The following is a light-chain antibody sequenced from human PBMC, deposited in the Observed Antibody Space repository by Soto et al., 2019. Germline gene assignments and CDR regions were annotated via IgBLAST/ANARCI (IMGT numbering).Light chain of an antibody. J-gene: IGLJ3*02. CDR1: AFPKKY. V-gene: IGLV3-10*01. Sequence: YELTQPPSVSVSPGHSARITCSGDAFPKKYAYWYQQKSGQAPVLVIYEDIKRPSGIPERFSGSSSGTMATLIISGAQVEDEADYYCYSTDNSGDHRGVFGGGTKLTVL. CDR3: YSTDNSGDHRGV. CDR2: EDI.